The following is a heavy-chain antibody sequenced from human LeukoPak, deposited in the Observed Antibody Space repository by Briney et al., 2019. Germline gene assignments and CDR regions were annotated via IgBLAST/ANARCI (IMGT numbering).Heavy chain of an antibody. CDR3: ARDISREFDY. J-gene: IGHJ4*02. V-gene: IGHV1-46*01. Sequence: ASVKVSCKASGYTFISYYVHWVRQAPGQGLEWMGVINPSGGSTNYAQKFQGRVTMTRDTSTNTAHMELSSLRSEDTAVYYCARDISREFDYWGQGTLVAVSS. CDR2: INPSGGST. D-gene: IGHD1-14*01. CDR1: GYTFISYY.